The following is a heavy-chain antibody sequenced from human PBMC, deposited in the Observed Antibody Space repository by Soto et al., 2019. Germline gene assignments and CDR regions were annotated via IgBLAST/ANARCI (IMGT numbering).Heavy chain of an antibody. V-gene: IGHV4-30-4*01. CDR3: ARDRLGYCTSTSCYYGMDI. D-gene: IGHD2-2*01. J-gene: IGHJ6*02. CDR1: SGSISSGDYY. CDR2: IYYSGST. Sequence: SETLSLTCTVSSGSISSGDYYWSWIRQPPGKGLEWIGAIYYSGSTYYNPSLKSRLIISVDTSKNQFSLKLSSVTAADTAVYYCARDRLGYCTSTSCYYGMDIWGQGTTVTVSS.